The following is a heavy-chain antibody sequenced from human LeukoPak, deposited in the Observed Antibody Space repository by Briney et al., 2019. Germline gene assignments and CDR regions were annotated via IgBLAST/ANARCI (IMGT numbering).Heavy chain of an antibody. Sequence: ASVKVSCKASGYTFTSYGISWVRQAPGQGLEWMGWISAYNGNTNYAQKPQGRVTMTTDTSTGTAYMELRSLRSDDTAVYYCARANVDSSSWYYYYYMDVWGKGTTVTVSS. J-gene: IGHJ6*03. CDR1: GYTFTSYG. V-gene: IGHV1-18*01. CDR2: ISAYNGNT. D-gene: IGHD6-13*01. CDR3: ARANVDSSSWYYYYYMDV.